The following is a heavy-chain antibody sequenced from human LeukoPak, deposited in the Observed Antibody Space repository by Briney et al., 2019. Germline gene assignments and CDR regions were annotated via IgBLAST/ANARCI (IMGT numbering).Heavy chain of an antibody. CDR1: GYSISSGYY. V-gene: IGHV4-38-2*02. Sequence: SETQSLTCTVSGYSISSGYYWGWSRQPPGKGLEWIGSIYHSGSTYYNPSLKSRVTISVDTSKNQFSLKLSSVTAADTAVYYCARTGGSYSFDYWGQGTLVTVSS. CDR2: IYHSGST. CDR3: ARTGGSYSFDY. J-gene: IGHJ4*02. D-gene: IGHD1-26*01.